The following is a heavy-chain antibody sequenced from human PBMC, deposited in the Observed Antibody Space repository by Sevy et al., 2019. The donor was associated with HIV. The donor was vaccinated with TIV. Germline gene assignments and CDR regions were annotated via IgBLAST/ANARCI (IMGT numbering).Heavy chain of an antibody. CDR2: IRNRPNSYTT. Sequence: GGSLRLSCAASGFTFSDHYVDWVRQAPGKGLEWVGRIRNRPNSYTTEYAAAVEGRFNISRDDSKNSLYLQMNSLKTEDAAVYYCVRGPNCGVGGCQQISPYCLDVWGKGATVTVFS. D-gene: IGHD2-21*01. CDR3: VRGPNCGVGGCQQISPYCLDV. CDR1: GFTFSDHY. V-gene: IGHV3-72*01. J-gene: IGHJ6*03.